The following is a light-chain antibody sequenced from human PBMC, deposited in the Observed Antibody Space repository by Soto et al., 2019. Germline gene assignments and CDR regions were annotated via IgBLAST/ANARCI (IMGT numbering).Light chain of an antibody. Sequence: EIVMTPSPATLSVSPVESATLSCRSSQNIRNNLAWYQQKPGQAPRLLFTDTSTRATTVPARFNGSGSGTEFTLTISSLEPEDSAIYYCQQRNIWPPVTFGQGTRLEIK. CDR2: DTS. J-gene: IGKJ5*01. CDR3: QQRNIWPPVT. CDR1: QNIRNN. V-gene: IGKV3-15*01.